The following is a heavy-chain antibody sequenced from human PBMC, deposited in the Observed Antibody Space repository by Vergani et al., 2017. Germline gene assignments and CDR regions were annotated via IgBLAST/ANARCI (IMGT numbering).Heavy chain of an antibody. CDR1: GGTFSSYA. CDR2: IISIFGTA. V-gene: IGHV1-69*18. Sequence: QVQLVQSGAEVKKPGSSVKVSCKASGGTFSSYAISWVRQAPGQGLEWMGRIISIFGTANYAQKFQGRVTITADESTSTAYMELSSLRTEDTAVYYCAGDPGDIVVVPPGGWFDPWGQGTLVTVSS. J-gene: IGHJ5*02. D-gene: IGHD2-2*01. CDR3: AGDPGDIVVVPPGGWFDP.